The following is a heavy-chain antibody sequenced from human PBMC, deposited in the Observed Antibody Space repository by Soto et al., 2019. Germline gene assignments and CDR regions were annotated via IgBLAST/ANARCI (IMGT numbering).Heavy chain of an antibody. CDR2: INPTSEYT. V-gene: IGHV1-8*01. CDR3: ARQVHPRYLGD. D-gene: IGHD3-16*01. CDR1: GYTFTSYD. Sequence: ASVKVSCKASGYTFTSYDINWVRQAPAQGLKWVGWINPTSEYTAHAQKFQGRVTLTREISTATAYMELSSLTSEDTAVYLCARQVHPRYLGDWGQGTQVTVSS. J-gene: IGHJ4*02.